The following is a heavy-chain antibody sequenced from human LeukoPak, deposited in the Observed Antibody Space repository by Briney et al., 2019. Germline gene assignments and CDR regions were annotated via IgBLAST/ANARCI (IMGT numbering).Heavy chain of an antibody. V-gene: IGHV3-23*01. Sequence: ASXXTFSSXXXXXGXXXXXXXLKXVXTXXXNGDRPYYAASVKGRFTISRDNSYTTVSLQMNSLRDEDTGVYYCAKGLRTGVGPYMGYHYYMDVWGKGATVTVSS. D-gene: IGHD3-16*01. J-gene: IGHJ6*03. CDR1: XXTFSSXX. CDR2: XXXNGDRP. CDR3: AKGLRTGVGPYMGYHYYMDV.